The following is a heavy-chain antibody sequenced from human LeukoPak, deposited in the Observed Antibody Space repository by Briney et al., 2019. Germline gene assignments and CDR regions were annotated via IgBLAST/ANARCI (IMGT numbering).Heavy chain of an antibody. CDR3: ASRYCTSTNCYAFDI. CDR1: GFTFSSYS. CDR2: ISSDSNYI. D-gene: IGHD2-2*01. V-gene: IGHV3-21*01. Sequence: GGSLRLSCAASGFTFSSYSMNWVRQAPGKGLEWVSSISSDSNYIFYADSVQGQFTISRDNAENSLFLQMNSLRAEDTAVYYCASRYCTSTNCYAFDIWGQGTMVTGSS. J-gene: IGHJ3*02.